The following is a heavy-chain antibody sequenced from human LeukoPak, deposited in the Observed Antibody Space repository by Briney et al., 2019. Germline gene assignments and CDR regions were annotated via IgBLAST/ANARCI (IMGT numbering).Heavy chain of an antibody. CDR2: VNGPGDWT. V-gene: IGHV3-74*01. CDR1: GFTFDDYA. Sequence: GRSLRLSCAASGFTFDDYAMHWVRQAPGEGLVWVSRVNGPGDWTHYADSVRGRFIISRDNAENTISLQMNNLRAEDTAVYFCAREVFEGQRQSDAFDVWGQGTMVTVSS. J-gene: IGHJ3*01. CDR3: AREVFEGQRQSDAFDV. D-gene: IGHD6-25*01.